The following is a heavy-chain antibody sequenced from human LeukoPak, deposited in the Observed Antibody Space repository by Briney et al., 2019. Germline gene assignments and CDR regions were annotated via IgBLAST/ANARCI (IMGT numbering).Heavy chain of an antibody. Sequence: PGGSLRLSCAASGFTFSSYGMHWVRQAPGKGLEWVAFIRYDGSDEYYAASVKGRFTISRDKDKNTLYLQMNSLRVEDTAVYYCAKTAAPGRDNNWFDLWGRGALVTVSS. D-gene: IGHD6-13*01. CDR3: AKTAAPGRDNNWFDL. CDR2: IRYDGSDE. CDR1: GFTFSSYG. J-gene: IGHJ5*02. V-gene: IGHV3-30*02.